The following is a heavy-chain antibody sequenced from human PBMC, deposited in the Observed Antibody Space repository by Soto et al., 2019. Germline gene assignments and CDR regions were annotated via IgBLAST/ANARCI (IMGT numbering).Heavy chain of an antibody. V-gene: IGHV1-24*01. CDR3: TTALYLAAISTFDY. CDR2: YDPTDGET. D-gene: IGHD2-2*02. CDR1: GYTLTELS. J-gene: IGHJ4*02. Sequence: ASVKVSCKVSGYTLTELSMHWVRQAPGKGLEWMGGYDPTDGETMYAQKFQGRVTMTEDTSTDTAHMELSSLKSEDTAVYYCTTALYLAAISTFDYWGQGTLVTVSS.